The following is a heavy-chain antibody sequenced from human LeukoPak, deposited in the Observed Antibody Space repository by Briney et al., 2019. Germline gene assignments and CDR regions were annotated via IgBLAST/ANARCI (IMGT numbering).Heavy chain of an antibody. CDR2: IIPIFGTA. Sequence: SVKVSCKASGGTFSSYAISWVPQAPGQGLEWMGGIIPIFGTANYAQKFQGRVTITADESTSTAYMELSSLRSEDTAVYYCATHPSRWFGELLDYWGQGTLVTVSS. D-gene: IGHD3-10*01. J-gene: IGHJ4*02. CDR3: ATHPSRWFGELLDY. CDR1: GGTFSSYA. V-gene: IGHV1-69*13.